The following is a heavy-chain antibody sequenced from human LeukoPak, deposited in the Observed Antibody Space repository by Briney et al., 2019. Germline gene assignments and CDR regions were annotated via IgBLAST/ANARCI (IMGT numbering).Heavy chain of an antibody. CDR1: GGSISSYY. V-gene: IGHV4-59*12. CDR2: IYYSGST. J-gene: IGHJ4*02. Sequence: PSETLSLTCTVSGGSISSYYWSWIRQPPGKGLEWIGYIYYSGSTNYNPSLKSRVTISVDTSKNQFSLKLSSVTAADTAVYYCARDYPYYHDSSGYIRYFDYWGQGTLVTVSS. D-gene: IGHD3-22*01. CDR3: ARDYPYYHDSSGYIRYFDY.